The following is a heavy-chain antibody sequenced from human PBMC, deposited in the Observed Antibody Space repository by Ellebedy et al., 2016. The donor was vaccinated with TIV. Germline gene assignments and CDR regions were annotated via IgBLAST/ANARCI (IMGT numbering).Heavy chain of an antibody. D-gene: IGHD3-3*01. V-gene: IGHV4-39*07. CDR1: GGSISSGGYY. CDR3: ARGLTTKPATYYDFWSGYSPRAWFDP. Sequence: SETLSLXXTVSGGSISSGGYYWSWIRQPPGKGLEWIGSIYYSGSTYYNPSLKSRVTISVDTSKNQFSLKLSSVTAADTAVYYCARGLTTKPATYYDFWSGYSPRAWFDPWGQGTLVTVSS. J-gene: IGHJ5*02. CDR2: IYYSGST.